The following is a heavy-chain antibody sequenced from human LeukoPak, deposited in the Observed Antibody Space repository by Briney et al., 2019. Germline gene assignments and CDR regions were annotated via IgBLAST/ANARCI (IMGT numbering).Heavy chain of an antibody. D-gene: IGHD2-15*01. CDR2: INSDGSWT. V-gene: IGHV3-74*01. J-gene: IGHJ4*02. CDR1: GNYW. Sequence: GGSLRLSCAASGNYWMHWVRQAPGKGLVWVSHINSDGSWTSYADSVKGRFTISRDNSKNTLYLQMNSLRAEDTAVYYCAKGPGIVVIPANYFNYWGQGTLVTVSS. CDR3: AKGPGIVVIPANYFNY.